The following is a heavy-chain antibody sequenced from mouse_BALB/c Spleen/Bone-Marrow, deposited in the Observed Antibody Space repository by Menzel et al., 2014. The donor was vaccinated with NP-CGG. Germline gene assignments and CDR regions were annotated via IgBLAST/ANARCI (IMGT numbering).Heavy chain of an antibody. CDR1: GFDFSRYW. V-gene: IGHV4-1*02. J-gene: IGHJ3*01. CDR2: INPDSSTI. CDR3: AKNYYYGYVAY. Sequence: EVQRVESGGGLVQPGESLKLSCAASGFDFSRYWMTWVRQAPGKGLEWIGEINPDSSTINYTPSLKDKFIISRDNAKNTLYLQMNKVRSEDTALYYCAKNYYYGYVAYWGQGTLVTVSA. D-gene: IGHD1-2*01.